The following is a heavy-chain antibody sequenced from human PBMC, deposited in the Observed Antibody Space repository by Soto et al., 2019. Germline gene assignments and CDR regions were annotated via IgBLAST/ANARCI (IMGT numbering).Heavy chain of an antibody. V-gene: IGHV1-18*04. Sequence: ASVKVSCKASGYTFTSYCISWVLQAPGQGLEWMGWISAYNGNTNYAQKLQGRVTMTTDTSTSTAYMELRSLRSDDTAVYYCARDTRLEAAAGPSWFDPWGQGTLVTVSS. CDR3: ARDTRLEAAAGPSWFDP. J-gene: IGHJ5*02. CDR1: GYTFTSYC. CDR2: ISAYNGNT. D-gene: IGHD6-13*01.